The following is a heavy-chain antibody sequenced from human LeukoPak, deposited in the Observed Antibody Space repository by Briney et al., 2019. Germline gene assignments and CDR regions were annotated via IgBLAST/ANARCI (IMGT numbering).Heavy chain of an antibody. Sequence: GGSLRLSCAASGFTFSSYSMNWVRQAPGKGLEWVSSISSSSSYIYYADSVKGRFTISRDNAKNSLSLQMNSLRADDAAVYYCARASSKQLAGYLPDGFDIWGQGTMVTVSS. CDR2: ISSSSSYI. CDR1: GFTFSSYS. V-gene: IGHV3-21*01. J-gene: IGHJ3*02. CDR3: ARASSKQLAGYLPDGFDI. D-gene: IGHD3-9*01.